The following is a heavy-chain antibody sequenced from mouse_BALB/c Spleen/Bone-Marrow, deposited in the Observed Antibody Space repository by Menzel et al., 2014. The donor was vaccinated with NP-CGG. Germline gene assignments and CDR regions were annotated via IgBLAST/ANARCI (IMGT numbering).Heavy chain of an antibody. V-gene: IGHV1-14*01. J-gene: IGHJ1*01. CDR3: AGYDWYFDV. Sequence: EVQGVESGPELVKPGASVKMSCKASGYTFXSYVMHWVKQKPGQGLEWIGYINPYNDGTKYNEKFKGKATLTSDKSSSTAYMELSSLTSEDSAVYYCAGYDWYFDVWGAGTTVTVSS. CDR2: INPYNDGT. D-gene: IGHD2-14*01. CDR1: GYTFXSYV.